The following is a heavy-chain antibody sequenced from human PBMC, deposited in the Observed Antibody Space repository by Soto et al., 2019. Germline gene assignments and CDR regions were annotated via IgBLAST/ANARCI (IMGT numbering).Heavy chain of an antibody. CDR3: ARTSGITPTRVFDY. J-gene: IGHJ4*02. V-gene: IGHV4-34*01. CDR1: GGSFSGYY. CDR2: INHSGSA. D-gene: IGHD3-10*01. Sequence: SETLSLTCAVYGGSFSGYYWSWIRQPPGKGLEWIGEINHSGSANYNPSLKSRVTISVDTSKNQFSLKLSSVTAADTAVYYCARTSGITPTRVFDYWGQGTLVTVSS.